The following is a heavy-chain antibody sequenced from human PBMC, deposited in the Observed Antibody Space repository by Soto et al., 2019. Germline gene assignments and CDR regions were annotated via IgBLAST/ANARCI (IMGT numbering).Heavy chain of an antibody. D-gene: IGHD2-15*01. Sequence: GGSLRLSCTASGFTFGDYAMSWFRQAPGKGLEWVGFIRSKAYGGTTEYAASVKGRFTISIDDSKSIAYLQMNSLKTEDTAVYYCTRGPRVYCSGGSCYFDYWGQGTLVTVYS. CDR2: IRSKAYGGTT. CDR1: GFTFGDYA. J-gene: IGHJ4*02. CDR3: TRGPRVYCSGGSCYFDY. V-gene: IGHV3-49*03.